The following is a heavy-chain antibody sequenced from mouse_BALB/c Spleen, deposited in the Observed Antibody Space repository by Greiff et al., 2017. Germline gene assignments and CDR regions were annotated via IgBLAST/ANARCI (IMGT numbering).Heavy chain of an antibody. CDR1: GFTFSSYA. CDR2: ISSGGST. CDR3: ARGLYAMDY. V-gene: IGHV5-6-5*01. J-gene: IGHJ4*01. Sequence: VQLKESGGGLVKPGGSLKLSCAASGFTFSSYAMSWVRQTPEKRLEWVASISSGGSTYYPDSVKGRFTISRDNARNILYLQMSSLRSEDTAMYYCARGLYAMDYWGQGTSVTVSS.